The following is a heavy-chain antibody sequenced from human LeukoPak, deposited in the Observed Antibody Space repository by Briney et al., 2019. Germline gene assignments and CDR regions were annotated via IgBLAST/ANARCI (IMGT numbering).Heavy chain of an antibody. J-gene: IGHJ4*02. CDR1: GFTLSSNW. Sequence: PGGSLRLSCAASGFTLSSNWMNWVRQAPGKGLEWVAIIKQDGSEKYYVDSVKGRFTISRDNAKNSLYLQMNNLRAEDTAVYYCARGNGFIIDYWGQGTLVTVSS. CDR2: IKQDGSEK. D-gene: IGHD2-8*01. V-gene: IGHV3-7*01. CDR3: ARGNGFIIDY.